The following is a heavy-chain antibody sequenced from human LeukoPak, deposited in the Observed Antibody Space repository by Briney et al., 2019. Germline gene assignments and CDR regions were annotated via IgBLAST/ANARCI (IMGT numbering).Heavy chain of an antibody. CDR1: GGSISSSNW. J-gene: IGHJ5*02. Sequence: PSETLSLTCAVSGGSISSSNWWSWVRQPPGKGLEWIGEIYHSGSTNYNPSLKSRVTISVDKSKDQFSLKLSSVTAADTAVYYCARIHEYSSWRNWFDPWGQGTLVTVSS. D-gene: IGHD6-6*01. CDR2: IYHSGST. CDR3: ARIHEYSSWRNWFDP. V-gene: IGHV4-4*02.